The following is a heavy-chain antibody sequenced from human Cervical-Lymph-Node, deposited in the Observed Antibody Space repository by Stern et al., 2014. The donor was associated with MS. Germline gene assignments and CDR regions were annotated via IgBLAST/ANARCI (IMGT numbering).Heavy chain of an antibody. V-gene: IGHV1-69*06. Sequence: QVQLQQSGAEVKKPGSSVKVSCKASGGTFNNHVISWVRQARGQGLEWMGGIVPLFGTPDYARKFQGRVTITADKSTSTVHMVLSSLNREDTGIYYCANRDMGYTYGRHDCWGQGTLVTVS. CDR1: GGTFNNHV. D-gene: IGHD5-12*01. CDR3: ANRDMGYTYGRHDC. CDR2: IVPLFGTP. J-gene: IGHJ4*02.